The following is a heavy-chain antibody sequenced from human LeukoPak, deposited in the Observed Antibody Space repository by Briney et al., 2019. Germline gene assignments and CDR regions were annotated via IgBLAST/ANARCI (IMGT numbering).Heavy chain of an antibody. D-gene: IGHD5-24*01. Sequence: GESLQISCKASGYTFTTYWIGWVRQMPGEGLEWMGIIYPDDSDTRYSPSFQGQVTISADESSSTAYLQWSSLKASDTAMYYCAREGRDGFRVIDYWGQGTLVTVSS. V-gene: IGHV5-51*01. J-gene: IGHJ4*02. CDR1: GYTFTTYW. CDR2: IYPDDSDT. CDR3: AREGRDGFRVIDY.